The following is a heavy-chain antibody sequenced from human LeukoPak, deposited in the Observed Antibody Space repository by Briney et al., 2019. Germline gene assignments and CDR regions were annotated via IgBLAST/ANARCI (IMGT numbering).Heavy chain of an antibody. CDR2: INPNSGGT. Sequence: ASVKVSCKASGYTFTGYYMHWVRQAPRQGLEWMGWINPNSGGTNYAQKFQGRVTMTRDTSISTAYMELSRLRSDDTAVYYCASSVYGDYPKNNWFDPWGQRTLVTVSS. V-gene: IGHV1-2*02. D-gene: IGHD4-17*01. CDR3: ASSVYGDYPKNNWFDP. J-gene: IGHJ5*02. CDR1: GYTFTGYY.